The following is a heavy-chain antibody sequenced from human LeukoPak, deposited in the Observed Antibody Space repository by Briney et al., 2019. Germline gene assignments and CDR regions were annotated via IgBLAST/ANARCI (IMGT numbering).Heavy chain of an antibody. Sequence: SETLSLTCTVSGGSISSYYWSWIRQSPGKGLEWIGYIYYSGSTNYNPSLKSRVTISVDTSKNQFSLKLSSVTAADTAVYYCARDFNRSPYYYMDVWGKGTTVTVSS. CDR2: IYYSGST. V-gene: IGHV4-59*12. J-gene: IGHJ6*03. D-gene: IGHD2/OR15-2a*01. CDR1: GGSISSYY. CDR3: ARDFNRSPYYYMDV.